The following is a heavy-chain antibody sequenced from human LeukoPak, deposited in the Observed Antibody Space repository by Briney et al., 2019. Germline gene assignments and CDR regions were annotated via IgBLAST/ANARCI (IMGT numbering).Heavy chain of an antibody. V-gene: IGHV4-59*01. D-gene: IGHD3-22*01. Sequence: SETLSLTCTVPGGSISSYYWSWIRQPPGKGLEWMGYIYYSGSTNYNPSLKSRVTISVDTSKNQFSLKLSSVTAADTAVYYCARESDDSSGYLTGYFDYWGQGTLVTVSS. CDR1: GGSISSYY. CDR3: ARESDDSSGYLTGYFDY. J-gene: IGHJ4*02. CDR2: IYYSGST.